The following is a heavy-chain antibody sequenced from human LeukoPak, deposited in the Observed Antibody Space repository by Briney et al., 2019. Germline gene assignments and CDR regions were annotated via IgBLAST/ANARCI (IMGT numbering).Heavy chain of an antibody. V-gene: IGHV2-70*01. CDR3: ARTRYVAAAVNYYFDY. D-gene: IGHD6-13*01. Sequence: SGPTLVNPTQTLTLTCTFSGFSPSTSGMSVSWIRQPPGKALEWLVLIDWDDDEYYSTSLKTRLTISKDTSKNRVVLTMTNMDPVDTATYYCARTRYVAAAVNYYFDYWGQGTLVTVSS. CDR2: IDWDDDE. J-gene: IGHJ4*02. CDR1: GFSPSTSGMS.